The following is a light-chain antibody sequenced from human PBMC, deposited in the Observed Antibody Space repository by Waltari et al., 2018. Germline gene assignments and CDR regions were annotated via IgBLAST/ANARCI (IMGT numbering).Light chain of an antibody. Sequence: QSALTQPASVSGTPGQSITISCTGPTSDVGNYNLVSWYQHHPGKAPKLIICEVIKRPSGVSDRFSGSKSGNTASLTISGRQAEDEADYYCCSYAGSGTYIFGTGTKVTVL. V-gene: IGLV2-23*02. CDR2: EVI. J-gene: IGLJ1*01. CDR1: TSDVGNYNL. CDR3: CSYAGSGTYI.